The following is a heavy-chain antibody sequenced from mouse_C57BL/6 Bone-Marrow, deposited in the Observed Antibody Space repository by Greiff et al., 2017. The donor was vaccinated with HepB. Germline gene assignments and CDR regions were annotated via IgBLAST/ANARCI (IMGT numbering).Heavy chain of an antibody. CDR2: ISYDGSN. D-gene: IGHD3-3*01. Sequence: EVQLQESGPGLVKPSQSLSLTCSVTGYSITSGYYWNWIRQFPGNKLEWMGYISYDGSNNYNPSLNNRISITRDTAKNQFCRKLNSVTTEDTATYYCARDRDQGAWFAYWGQGTLVTVSA. CDR1: GYSITSGYY. CDR3: ARDRDQGAWFAY. J-gene: IGHJ3*01. V-gene: IGHV3-6*01.